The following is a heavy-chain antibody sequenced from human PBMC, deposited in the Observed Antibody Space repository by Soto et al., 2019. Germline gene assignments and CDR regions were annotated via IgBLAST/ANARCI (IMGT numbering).Heavy chain of an antibody. V-gene: IGHV1-69*01. Sequence: QVHLVQSGAEVKRPGSSVRVSCRASVGTFYTYAFTWVRQAPGQGLEGMGGITPMIGTTKYAQKFPGRVTFSADESASTAYMELSNLRSDDTAVYYCARDFSVMTSVFGFWGQGTLITVSS. CDR2: ITPMIGTT. J-gene: IGHJ4*02. CDR1: VGTFYTYA. CDR3: ARDFSVMTSVFGF. D-gene: IGHD3-10*01.